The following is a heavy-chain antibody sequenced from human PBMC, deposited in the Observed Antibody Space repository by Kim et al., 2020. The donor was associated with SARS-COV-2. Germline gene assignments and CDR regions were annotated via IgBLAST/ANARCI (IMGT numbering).Heavy chain of an antibody. CDR2: ISSSSSYI. CDR3: ARGQRITIFGVVIIDSGFDC. Sequence: GGSLRLSCAASGFTFSSYRMNWVRQAPGKGLEWVSSISSSSSYIYYADSVKGRFTISRDNAKNSLYLQMNSLRAEDTAVYYCARGQRITIFGVVIIDSGFDCWGQGTLVTVSS. D-gene: IGHD3-3*01. V-gene: IGHV3-21*01. CDR1: GFTFSSYR. J-gene: IGHJ4*02.